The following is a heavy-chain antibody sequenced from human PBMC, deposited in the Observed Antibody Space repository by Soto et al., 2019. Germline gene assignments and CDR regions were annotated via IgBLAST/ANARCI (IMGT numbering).Heavy chain of an antibody. Sequence: GGSLRLSCTASGFTFGDYAMSWFRQAPGKGLEWVGFIRSKAYGGTTEYAASVKGRFTISRDDSKSIAYLQMNSLKTEDTAVYYCTRGETRSGWYGMDVWGQGTTVTVSS. J-gene: IGHJ6*02. CDR3: TRGETRSGWYGMDV. CDR2: IRSKAYGGTT. CDR1: GFTFGDYA. V-gene: IGHV3-49*03. D-gene: IGHD6-19*01.